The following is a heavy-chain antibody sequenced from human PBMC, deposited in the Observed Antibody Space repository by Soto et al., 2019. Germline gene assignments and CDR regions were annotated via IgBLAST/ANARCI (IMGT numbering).Heavy chain of an antibody. V-gene: IGHV3-23*01. Sequence: PGGSLRLSCAASGFTFSSYAMSWVRQAPGKGLEWVSSISADGGGTYYADSVKGRFTISRDNSKNTLYLQMNSLRAEDTAVYYCAKGGPYSRSVLDFWGQGTLVTVSS. CDR1: GFTFSSYA. CDR3: AKGGPYSRSVLDF. CDR2: ISADGGGT. D-gene: IGHD6-13*01. J-gene: IGHJ4*02.